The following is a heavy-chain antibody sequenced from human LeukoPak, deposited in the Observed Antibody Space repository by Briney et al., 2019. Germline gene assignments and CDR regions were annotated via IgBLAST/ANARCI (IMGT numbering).Heavy chain of an antibody. J-gene: IGHJ3*02. CDR3: ATGRDSGSYPDAFDI. D-gene: IGHD1-26*01. V-gene: IGHV1/OR15-3*02. CDR2: ISPDNGNA. Sequence: GASVKVSCKASGYTFTGYSMHWVRQAPGQRLEWVGCISPDNGNAQYSQEFQGRVTMTEDTSTDTAYMELSSLRSEDTAVYYCATGRDSGSYPDAFDIWGQGTMVTVSS. CDR1: GYTFTGYS.